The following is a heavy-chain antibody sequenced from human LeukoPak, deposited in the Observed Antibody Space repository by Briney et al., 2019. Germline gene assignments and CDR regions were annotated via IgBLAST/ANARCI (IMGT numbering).Heavy chain of an antibody. CDR3: AKLTSGENFDY. V-gene: IGHV3-30*18. D-gene: IGHD2-15*01. CDR1: GFTFSSYG. J-gene: IGHJ4*02. CDR2: ISYDGSNK. Sequence: GGSLRLSCAASGFTFSSYGMHWVRQAPGKGLEWVAVISYDGSNKYYADSVKGRFTISRDNSKNTLYLQTNSLRAEDTAVYYCAKLTSGENFDYWGQGTLVTVSS.